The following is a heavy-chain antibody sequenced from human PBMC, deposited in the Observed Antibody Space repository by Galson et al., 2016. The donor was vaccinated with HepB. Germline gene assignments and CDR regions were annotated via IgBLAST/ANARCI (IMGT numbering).Heavy chain of an antibody. CDR1: EDTFNRYS. Sequence: QSGAEVKKPGESLTISCRGSEDTFNRYSIAWVRQMPGKGLEWMGIIHPADSDTKYSPSIQGQVAISADKSNRTAYLHLSGLKASDTATYYCARSPWEPPVDGVYYYYSMDVWGQGTAVTVSS. D-gene: IGHD3-16*01. J-gene: IGHJ6*01. V-gene: IGHV5-51*01. CDR2: IHPADSDT. CDR3: ARSPWEPPVDGVYYYYSMDV.